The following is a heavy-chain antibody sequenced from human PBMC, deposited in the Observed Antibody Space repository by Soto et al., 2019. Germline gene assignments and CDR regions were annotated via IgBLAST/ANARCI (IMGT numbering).Heavy chain of an antibody. Sequence: SETLSLTCSVSGGSISSYYWSWIRQPPGKGLEWIAYIYYSVTSYNPSLKNRVSISLDTSKNQFYLKLSSVNAADTAVYYCARTYDGSGPNSGGYSFDIWGQGTMVT. D-gene: IGHD3-22*01. CDR2: IYYSVT. CDR3: ARTYDGSGPNSGGYSFDI. J-gene: IGHJ3*02. CDR1: GGSISSYY. V-gene: IGHV4-59*01.